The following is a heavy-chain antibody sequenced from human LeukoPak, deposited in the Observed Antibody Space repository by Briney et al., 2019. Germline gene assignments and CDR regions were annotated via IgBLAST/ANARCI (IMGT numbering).Heavy chain of an antibody. D-gene: IGHD6-6*01. CDR2: ISSSSSYI. CDR3: ARDLPSIAARFGLFDY. V-gene: IGHV3-21*01. J-gene: IGHJ4*02. Sequence: GGSLRLSCAASGFTFSSYSMNWVRQAPGKGLEWVSSISSSSSYIYYADSVKGRFTISRDNAKNSLYLQMNSLRAEDTAVYYCARDLPSIAARFGLFDYWGQGTLDTVSS. CDR1: GFTFSSYS.